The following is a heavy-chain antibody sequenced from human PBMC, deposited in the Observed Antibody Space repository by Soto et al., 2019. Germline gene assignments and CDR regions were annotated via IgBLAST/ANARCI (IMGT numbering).Heavy chain of an antibody. V-gene: IGHV1-3*01. Sequence: ASVKVSCKASGYTFTSCAMHWVRQAPGQRREWMGWINAGNGDTNYSQKCQGRVTISRDTSANTVYMGLSSLRSEDTAVYYCARGSSGSYLIDYWGQGTLVTVSS. CDR1: GYTFTSCA. CDR3: ARGSSGSYLIDY. CDR2: INAGNGDT. D-gene: IGHD1-26*01. J-gene: IGHJ4*02.